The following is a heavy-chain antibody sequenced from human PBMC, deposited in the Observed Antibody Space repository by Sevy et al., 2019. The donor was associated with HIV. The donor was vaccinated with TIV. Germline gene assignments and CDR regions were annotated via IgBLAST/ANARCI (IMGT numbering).Heavy chain of an antibody. CDR2: IRPDGSDK. CDR1: GFTFSPYW. Sequence: GGSVRLSCAASGFTFSPYWMTWVRQAPGKGLEWVANIRPDGSDKYYVDSVKGRFTISRDNVKNSLYLQMNSLRADDTAMYYCARGVGLDCWGQGALVTVSS. V-gene: IGHV3-7*01. CDR3: ARGVGLDC. D-gene: IGHD1-26*01. J-gene: IGHJ4*02.